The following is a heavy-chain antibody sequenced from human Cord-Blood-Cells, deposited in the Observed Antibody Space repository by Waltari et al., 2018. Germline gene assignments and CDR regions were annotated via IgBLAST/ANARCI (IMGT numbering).Heavy chain of an antibody. D-gene: IGHD1-1*01. CDR1: GYTFTGYY. J-gene: IGHJ6*02. V-gene: IGHV1-2*04. Sequence: QVQLVQSGAAVKKPGASVKVSCTASGYTFTGYYMHWVRQAPGQGLEWMGWINPNSGGTNYAQKFQGWVTMTRDTSISTAYMELSRLRSDDTAVYYCARGVPTGTTAVVISGGMDVWGQGTTVTVSS. CDR2: INPNSGGT. CDR3: ARGVPTGTTAVVISGGMDV.